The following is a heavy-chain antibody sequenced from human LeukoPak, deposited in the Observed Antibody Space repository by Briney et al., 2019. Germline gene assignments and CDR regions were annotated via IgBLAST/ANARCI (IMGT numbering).Heavy chain of an antibody. CDR3: ARLGVVVAATQIDH. CDR1: GGSISSSGCN. Sequence: SETLSLTCTVSGGSISSSGCNWGWIRQPPGKGLEWIGSIYYSGSTYYNPSLKSRVTISVDTSKNQFSLKLNSVTAADTAVYYCARLGVVVAATQIDHWGQGTLVTVSS. CDR2: IYYSGST. V-gene: IGHV4-39*01. D-gene: IGHD2-15*01. J-gene: IGHJ4*02.